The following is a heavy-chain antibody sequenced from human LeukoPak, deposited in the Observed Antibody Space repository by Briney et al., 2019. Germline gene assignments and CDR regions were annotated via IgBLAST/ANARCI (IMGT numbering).Heavy chain of an antibody. Sequence: SETLSLTCAVSGDSISNYYWSWIRQPPGKGLEWIGEINHSGSTNYNPSLKSRVTISVDTSKNQFSLKLSSVTAADTAVYYCASRYCSGGSCYWFDYWGQGTLVTVSS. J-gene: IGHJ4*02. D-gene: IGHD2-15*01. CDR1: GDSISNYY. CDR3: ASRYCSGGSCYWFDY. CDR2: INHSGST. V-gene: IGHV4-34*01.